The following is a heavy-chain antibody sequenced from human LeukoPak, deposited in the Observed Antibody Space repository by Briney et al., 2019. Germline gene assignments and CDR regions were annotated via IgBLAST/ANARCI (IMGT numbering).Heavy chain of an antibody. CDR1: GGSFSGYY. Sequence: SETLSLTCAVYGGSFSGYYWSWIRQPPGKGLEWIGEINHSGSTNYNPSLKSRVTISVDTSKNQFFLKLSSVTAADTAVYYCARTVPAPRYYYYGMDVWGQGTTVTVSS. V-gene: IGHV4-34*01. CDR3: ARTVPAPRYYYYGMDV. J-gene: IGHJ6*02. CDR2: INHSGST. D-gene: IGHD2-2*01.